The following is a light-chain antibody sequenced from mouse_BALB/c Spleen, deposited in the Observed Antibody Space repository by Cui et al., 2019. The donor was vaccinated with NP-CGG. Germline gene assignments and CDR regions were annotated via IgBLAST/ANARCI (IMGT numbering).Light chain of an antibody. CDR3: ALWYSNHWV. V-gene: IGLV1*01. CDR2: GTN. J-gene: IGLJ1*01. Sequence: QAVVTQDSALTTSPGETVTLTCRSSTGAVTTGNYANWVQEKPDHLFTGLIGGTNNRAPGVPARFSGSLIGDKAALTITGAQTEDEALYFCALWYSNHWVFGGGTKLTVL. CDR1: TGAVTTGNY.